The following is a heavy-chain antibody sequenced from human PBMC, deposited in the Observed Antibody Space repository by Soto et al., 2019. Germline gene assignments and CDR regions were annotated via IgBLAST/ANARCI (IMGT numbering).Heavy chain of an antibody. Sequence: SETLSLTCAVSGGSISSSNWWSWVRQPPGKGLEWIGEIYHSGSTNYNPSLKSRVTISVDKSKNQFSLKLSSVTAADTAVYYCARDNDILTGYYGDNWFDPWGQGTPVTVSS. CDR2: IYHSGST. CDR1: GGSISSSNW. V-gene: IGHV4-4*02. D-gene: IGHD3-9*01. CDR3: ARDNDILTGYYGDNWFDP. J-gene: IGHJ5*02.